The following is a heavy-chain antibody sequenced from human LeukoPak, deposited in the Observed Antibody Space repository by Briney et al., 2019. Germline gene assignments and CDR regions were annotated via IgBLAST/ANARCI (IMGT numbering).Heavy chain of an antibody. CDR3: AKDIYDILTGYFDY. CDR2: ISWNSGSI. Sequence: PGRSLRLSCAASGFNFDDFAMHWVRLSPGKGLEWVSGISWNSGSIGYADSVKGRFTISRDNAKNSLYLQMNSLRAEDTALYYCAKDIYDILTGYFDYWGQGTLVTVSS. V-gene: IGHV3-9*01. J-gene: IGHJ4*02. D-gene: IGHD3-9*01. CDR1: GFNFDDFA.